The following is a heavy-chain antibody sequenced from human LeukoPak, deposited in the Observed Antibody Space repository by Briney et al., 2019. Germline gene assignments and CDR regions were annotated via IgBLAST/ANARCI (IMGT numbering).Heavy chain of an antibody. V-gene: IGHV4-39*01. Sequence: SETLSLPCTVSGVSISSRSYYWGWLRQPPGKGLEWIGSIYYSGCTYYNPSLKNRITISDHQSNNQYSLKLSSVSAADTPVFYCARHGFGRGRGRYFDYWGQGTLVTVSS. CDR1: GVSISSRSYY. CDR3: ARHGFGRGRGRYFDY. J-gene: IGHJ4*02. D-gene: IGHD3-16*01. CDR2: IYYSGCT.